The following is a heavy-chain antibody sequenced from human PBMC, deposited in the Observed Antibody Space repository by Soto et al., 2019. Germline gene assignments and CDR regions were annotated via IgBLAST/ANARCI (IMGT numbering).Heavy chain of an antibody. J-gene: IGHJ4*02. CDR2: IWYDGSNK. D-gene: IGHD6-13*01. V-gene: IGHV3-33*08. Sequence: VQLVESGGGLVKPGGSLRLSCAASGFTFSSYGMHWVRQAPGKGLEWVAVIWYDGSNKYYADSVKGRFTISRDNSKNTLYLQMNSLRAEDTAVYYCARDQMSSSWRPIDYWGQGTLVTVSS. CDR1: GFTFSSYG. CDR3: ARDQMSSSWRPIDY.